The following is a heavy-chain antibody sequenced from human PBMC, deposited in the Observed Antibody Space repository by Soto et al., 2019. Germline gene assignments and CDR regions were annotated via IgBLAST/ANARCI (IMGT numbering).Heavy chain of an antibody. CDR3: ARDSGNWNYWHWAY. CDR2: IWYDGSNK. J-gene: IGHJ4*02. V-gene: IGHV3-33*08. CDR1: GFTFSSYG. D-gene: IGHD1-7*01. Sequence: GGSLRLSCAASGFTFSSYGMHWVRQAPGKGLEWVAVIWYDGSNKYYADSVKGRFTISRDNSKNTLYLQMNSLRAEDTAVYYCARDSGNWNYWHWAYWGQGTLVTVSS.